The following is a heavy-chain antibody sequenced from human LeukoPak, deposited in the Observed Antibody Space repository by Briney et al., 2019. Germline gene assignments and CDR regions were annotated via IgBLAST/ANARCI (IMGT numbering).Heavy chain of an antibody. Sequence: GGSLRLSCAASGFTFSSYAMSWVRQAPGKGLEWVSAISGSGGSTYYADSVKGRFTISRDNSKNTLYLQMNSLRAEDTAVYYCARRQGRRGIVGATILKGGFDIWGQGTMVTVSS. CDR3: ARRQGRRGIVGATILKGGFDI. J-gene: IGHJ3*02. D-gene: IGHD1-26*01. V-gene: IGHV3-23*01. CDR2: ISGSGGST. CDR1: GFTFSSYA.